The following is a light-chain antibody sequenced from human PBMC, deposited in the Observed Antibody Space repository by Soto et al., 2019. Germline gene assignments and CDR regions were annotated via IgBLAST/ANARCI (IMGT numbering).Light chain of an antibody. J-gene: IGLJ1*01. CDR2: DVS. CDR1: SSDVGGYNY. CDR3: SSYTSSSTSV. V-gene: IGLV2-14*01. Sequence: QSVLTQPASVSGSPGQSITISCTGTSSDVGGYNYVSWYQQHPGKAPKLMIYDVSNRPSGVSNRFPGSKSGNTASLTISGLQAEDEADYYCSSYTSSSTSVFGTGTKVTVL.